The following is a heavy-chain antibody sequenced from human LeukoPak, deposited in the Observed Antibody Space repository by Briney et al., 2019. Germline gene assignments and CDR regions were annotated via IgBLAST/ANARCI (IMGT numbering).Heavy chain of an antibody. CDR3: ARESRMGHFDL. J-gene: IGHJ2*01. CDR2: INPSGGST. Sequence: ASVKVSCKASGYTFTSYYMHWARQAPGQGLEWMGIINPSGGSTSYAQKFQGRVTMTRDTSTSTVYMELSSLRSEDTAVYYCARESRMGHFDLWGRGTLVTVSS. D-gene: IGHD2-15*01. CDR1: GYTFTSYY. V-gene: IGHV1-46*01.